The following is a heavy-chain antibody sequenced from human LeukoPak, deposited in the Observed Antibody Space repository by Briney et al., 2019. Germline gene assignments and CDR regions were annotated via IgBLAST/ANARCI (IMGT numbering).Heavy chain of an antibody. D-gene: IGHD5-12*01. CDR1: GYTFTDYY. CDR3: ARVYRWLHPNDAFDI. Sequence: GASVKVSCKASGYTFTDYYMHWVRQAPGQGLEWMGWITPNSGGTNYAQKFQGRVTMTSDTSISTAYMELSRRRSNDTAVYYCARVYRWLHPNDAFDIWGRGTMVTVSS. V-gene: IGHV1-2*02. CDR2: ITPNSGGT. J-gene: IGHJ3*02.